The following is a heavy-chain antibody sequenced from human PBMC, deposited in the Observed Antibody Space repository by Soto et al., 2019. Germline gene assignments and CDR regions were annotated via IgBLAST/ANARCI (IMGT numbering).Heavy chain of an antibody. CDR1: GGSISSGGYY. CDR3: ARELRGYSGYDIIDY. J-gene: IGHJ4*02. CDR2: IYYSGST. Sequence: ASETLSLTCTVSGGSISSGGYYWSWIRQHPGKGLEWIGYIYYSGSTYYNPSLKSRVTISVDTSKNQFSLKLSSVTAADTAVYYCARELRGYSGYDIIDYWGQGTLVTVSS. D-gene: IGHD5-12*01. V-gene: IGHV4-31*03.